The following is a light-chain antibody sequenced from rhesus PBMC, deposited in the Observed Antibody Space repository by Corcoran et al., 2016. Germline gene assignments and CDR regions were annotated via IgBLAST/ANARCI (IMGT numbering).Light chain of an antibody. CDR1: QDISRY. CDR3: LQHKSYPRT. J-gene: IGKJ1*01. V-gene: IGKV1-28*02. CDR2: TAS. Sequence: DIQMTQSSSSLSASVGDTVTITCRASQDISRYLNWFQQKPGKAPKLLIYTASNLESGGPSRFSGSGSGTEFTLTISSLQPEDFASYYCLQHKSYPRTFGQGTKVEIK.